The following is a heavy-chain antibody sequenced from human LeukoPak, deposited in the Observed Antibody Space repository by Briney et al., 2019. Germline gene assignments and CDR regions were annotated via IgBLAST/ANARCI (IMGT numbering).Heavy chain of an antibody. CDR2: IYYSGST. Sequence: SETLSLTCAVYGGSFSGYYWSWIRQPPGKGLEWIGYIYYSGSTNYNPSLKSRVTISVDTSKNQFSLKLSSVTAADTAVYYCARGSGSYWGIQYYFDYWGQGTLVTVSS. V-gene: IGHV4-59*01. D-gene: IGHD1-26*01. J-gene: IGHJ4*02. CDR3: ARGSGSYWGIQYYFDY. CDR1: GGSFSGYY.